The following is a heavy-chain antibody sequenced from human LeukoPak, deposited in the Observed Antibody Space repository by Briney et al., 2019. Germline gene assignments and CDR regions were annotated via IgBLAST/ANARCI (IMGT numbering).Heavy chain of an antibody. V-gene: IGHV3-30-3*01. CDR3: ARDLKGDNNY. CDR1: GFTFSSYA. CDR2: ISYDGSNK. J-gene: IGHJ4*02. Sequence: GGSLRLSCAASGFTFSSYAMHWVRQAPGKGLEWVAVISYDGSNKYYADSVKGRFTISRDNSKNTLYLQMNSLTGEDMAVYFCARDLKGDNNYWGQGNMVTVSS. D-gene: IGHD3-10*01.